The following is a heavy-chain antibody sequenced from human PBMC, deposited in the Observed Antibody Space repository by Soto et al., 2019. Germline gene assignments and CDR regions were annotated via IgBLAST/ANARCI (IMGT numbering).Heavy chain of an antibody. D-gene: IGHD3-10*01. J-gene: IGHJ4*02. V-gene: IGHV4-59*01. CDR2: IYYSGST. CDR1: GGSITSYY. Sequence: SETLSLTCTVSGGSITSYYWSWIRQPPGKGLEWIGYIYYSGSTNYNPSLKSRVTISVDTSKNQFSLKLSSVTAADTAVYYCARDAGKFDYWGQGTLVTVSS. CDR3: ARDAGKFDY.